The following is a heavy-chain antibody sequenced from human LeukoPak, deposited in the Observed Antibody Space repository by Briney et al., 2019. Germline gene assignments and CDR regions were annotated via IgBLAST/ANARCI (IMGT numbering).Heavy chain of an antibody. D-gene: IGHD1-1*01. CDR1: GFTFSSYV. CDR3: ARAANWNDGGFDY. CDR2: ISYDGGNK. V-gene: IGHV3-30*04. J-gene: IGHJ4*02. Sequence: PGRSLRLSCAASGFTFSSYVIHWVRQAPGKGLEWVAVISYDGGNKYYADSVKGRFTISRDNSKNTVYLQMNSLRAEDTAVYYCARAANWNDGGFDYWGQGTLVTVSS.